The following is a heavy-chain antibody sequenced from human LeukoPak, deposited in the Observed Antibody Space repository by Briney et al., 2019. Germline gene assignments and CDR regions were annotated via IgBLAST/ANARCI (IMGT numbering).Heavy chain of an antibody. CDR3: ARYRRDNTFFLDY. J-gene: IGHJ4*02. Sequence: VKSSETLSLTCSVSGGSINSHYWSWIRQLPGKALEWIGYIYYTGDTVYNPSLRSRVSMSIDTSKNQFSLNLNSVTAADTAVYHCARYRRDNTFFLDYWGQGTLVAVSS. V-gene: IGHV4-59*11. CDR1: GGSINSHY. CDR2: IYYTGDT. D-gene: IGHD2-2*02.